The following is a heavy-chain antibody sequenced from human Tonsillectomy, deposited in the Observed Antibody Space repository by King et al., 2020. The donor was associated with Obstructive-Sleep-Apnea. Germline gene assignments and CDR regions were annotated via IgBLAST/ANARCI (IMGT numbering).Heavy chain of an antibody. CDR1: GDSVSSNSVA. V-gene: IGHV6-1*01. CDR3: ARLPYKWNDAWFDS. CDR2: TYYRSKWFN. J-gene: IGHJ5*01. Sequence: VQLQQSGPGLVKPSQTLSLTCAISGDSVSSNSVAWSWIRQSPSRGLEWLGRTYYRSKWFNDYAPSVRSRLTINPDTSKNQFSLQLTSVTPDDTAVYYCARLPYKWNDAWFDSWGQGTLVTVSS. D-gene: IGHD1-1*01.